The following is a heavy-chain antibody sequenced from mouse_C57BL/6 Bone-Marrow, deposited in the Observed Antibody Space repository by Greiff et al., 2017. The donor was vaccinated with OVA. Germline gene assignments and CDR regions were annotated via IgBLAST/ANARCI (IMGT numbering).Heavy chain of an antibody. CDR1: GYTFTSYW. CDR2: IHPNSGST. J-gene: IGHJ3*01. Sequence: QVQLQQPGAELVKPGASVKLSCKASGYTFTSYWMHWVKQRPGQGLEWIGMIHPNSGSTNYNEKFTSKATLTVDKSSITAYMQLSSLTSEDSAVYYCARRPNWDGFAYWGQGTLVTVSA. CDR3: ARRPNWDGFAY. V-gene: IGHV1-64*01. D-gene: IGHD4-1*02.